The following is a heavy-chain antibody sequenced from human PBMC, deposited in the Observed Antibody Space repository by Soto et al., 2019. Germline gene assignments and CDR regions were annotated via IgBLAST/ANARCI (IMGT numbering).Heavy chain of an antibody. Sequence: PGESLKISCKGSGYSFTSYWIGWVRQLPGKGLEWMGIIYPGDSNTRYSPSFQGQVTISADKSISTAYLQWRSLKASDSAMYYCARQYDILTRLDVWGQGTTVTVSS. J-gene: IGHJ6*02. CDR2: IYPGDSNT. D-gene: IGHD3-9*01. V-gene: IGHV5-51*01. CDR1: GYSFTSYW. CDR3: ARQYDILTRLDV.